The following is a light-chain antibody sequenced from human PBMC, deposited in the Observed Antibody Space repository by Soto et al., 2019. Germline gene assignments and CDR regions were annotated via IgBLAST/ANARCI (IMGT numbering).Light chain of an antibody. Sequence: QSVLTQPASVSGAPGQSSSLSCTGTSSDVGSYNIVSWYQQHPGKAPKLMIYEGSKRPSGVSNRFSGSKSGNTASLTISGLQAEDEADYYCCSFAGSNTFVFGTGTKVTVL. CDR3: CSFAGSNTFV. V-gene: IGLV2-23*03. CDR2: EGS. J-gene: IGLJ1*01. CDR1: SSDVGSYNI.